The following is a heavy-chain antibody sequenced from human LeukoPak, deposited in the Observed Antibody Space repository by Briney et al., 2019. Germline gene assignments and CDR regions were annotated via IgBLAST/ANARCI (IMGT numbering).Heavy chain of an antibody. V-gene: IGHV3-9*01. Sequence: GGSLRLSCAASGFTFDDYAMHWVRQAPGKGLEWVSGISWNSGSIGYADSVKGRFTISRDNAKNSLYLQMNSLRAEDAALYYCAKGLAPLGSLWFGTLDYWGQGTLVTVSS. J-gene: IGHJ4*02. CDR1: GFTFDDYA. D-gene: IGHD3-10*01. CDR2: ISWNSGSI. CDR3: AKGLAPLGSLWFGTLDY.